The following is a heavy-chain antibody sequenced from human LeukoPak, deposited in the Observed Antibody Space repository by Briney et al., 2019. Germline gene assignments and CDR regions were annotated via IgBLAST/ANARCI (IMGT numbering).Heavy chain of an antibody. CDR1: GFTFSSYW. CDR3: ASVGYCSGGSCPGDAFDI. D-gene: IGHD2-15*01. Sequence: GGSLRLSCAASGFTFSSYWMSWVRQAPGKGLEWVSVIYSGGSTYYADSVKGRFTISRDNSKNTLYLQMNSLRAEDTAVYYCASVGYCSGGSCPGDAFDIWGQGTMVTVSS. CDR2: IYSGGST. V-gene: IGHV3-53*01. J-gene: IGHJ3*02.